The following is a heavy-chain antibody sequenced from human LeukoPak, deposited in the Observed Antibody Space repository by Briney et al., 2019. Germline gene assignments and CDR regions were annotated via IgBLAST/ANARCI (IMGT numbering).Heavy chain of an antibody. CDR2: ISAYNGNT. CDR1: GYTFTSYG. CDR3: ARENWNYLVY. J-gene: IGHJ4*02. V-gene: IGHV1-18*01. D-gene: IGHD1-1*01. Sequence: GASVKVSCKASGYTFTSYGISWVRQAPGQGLEWMGWISAYNGNTNYAQKFQGRVTMTRDTSISTAYMELSRLRSDDTAVYYCARENWNYLVYWGQGTLVTVSS.